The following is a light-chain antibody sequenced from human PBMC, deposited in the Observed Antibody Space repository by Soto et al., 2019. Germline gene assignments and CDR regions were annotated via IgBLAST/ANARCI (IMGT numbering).Light chain of an antibody. V-gene: IGKV1-6*01. J-gene: IGKJ3*01. CDR3: LQDSSYPPT. CDR1: QDIRND. Sequence: AIQMTQSPSSLSASVGDRVTITCRPSQDIRNDLGWYQQKPGKAPQLLIFAAFRLQSGVPSRFSANRSGTEFALTISSLQPEDFATYYCLQDSSYPPTFGPGTKVDIK. CDR2: AAF.